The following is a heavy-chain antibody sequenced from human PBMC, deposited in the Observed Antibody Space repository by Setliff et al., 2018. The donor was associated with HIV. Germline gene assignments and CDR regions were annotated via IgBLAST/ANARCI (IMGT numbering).Heavy chain of an antibody. CDR2: IFYTGST. V-gene: IGHV4-38-2*02. J-gene: IGHJ4*02. CDR1: GSSISNAYY. D-gene: IGHD4-17*01. CDR3: ARDRYGDYAYFDF. Sequence: SETLSLTCAVSGSSISNAYYWGWIRQPPGKGLEWIGDIFYTGSTNYNPSLKSRVTISIDTSKSQFSLKLSSVTAADTAVYYCARDRYGDYAYFDFWGQGTLVTVSS.